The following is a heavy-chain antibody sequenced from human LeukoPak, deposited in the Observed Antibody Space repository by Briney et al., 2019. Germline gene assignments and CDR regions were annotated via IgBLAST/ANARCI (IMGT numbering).Heavy chain of an antibody. CDR2: INHSGST. Sequence: PSETLSLTCAVYGGSFSGYYWSWIRQPPGKGLEWIGEINHSGSTNYNPSLNIRVTISVDTSKNQFSRKLSSVTAADTAVYYCARGPPIAVAGKGGHFDYWGQGTLVTVSS. CDR3: ARGPPIAVAGKGGHFDY. D-gene: IGHD6-19*01. J-gene: IGHJ4*02. CDR1: GGSFSGYY. V-gene: IGHV4-34*01.